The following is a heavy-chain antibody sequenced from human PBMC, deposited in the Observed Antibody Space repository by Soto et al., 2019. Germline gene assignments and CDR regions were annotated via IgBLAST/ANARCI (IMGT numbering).Heavy chain of an antibody. CDR2: IYYSGST. D-gene: IGHD6-6*01. J-gene: IGHJ5*02. V-gene: IGHV4-59*01. Sequence: SETLSLTCTVSGGSISSYYWSWIRQPPGKGLEWIGYIYYSGSTNYSPSLKSRVTISVDTSKNQFSLKLSSVTAADTAVYYCARDSSIAARGYWFDPWGQGTLVTVSS. CDR1: GGSISSYY. CDR3: ARDSSIAARGYWFDP.